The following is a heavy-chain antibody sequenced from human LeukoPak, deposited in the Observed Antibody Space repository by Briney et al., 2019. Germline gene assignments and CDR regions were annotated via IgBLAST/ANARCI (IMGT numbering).Heavy chain of an antibody. CDR1: GFIFSSYG. D-gene: IGHD6-13*01. Sequence: GGSLRLSCAASGFIFSSYGMHWVRQAPGKGLEWVAFIRYDGSNKYYADSVKGRFTISRDNSKNTLYLRMNSLRADDTAVYYCAKFSKYSRNWPPGVAYWGQGTLVTVSS. CDR2: IRYDGSNK. CDR3: AKFSKYSRNWPPGVAY. J-gene: IGHJ4*02. V-gene: IGHV3-30*02.